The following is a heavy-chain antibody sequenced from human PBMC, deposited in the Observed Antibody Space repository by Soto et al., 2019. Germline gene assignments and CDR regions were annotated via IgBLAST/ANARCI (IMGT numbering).Heavy chain of an antibody. D-gene: IGHD2-15*01. CDR1: GYTFTGNY. V-gene: IGHV1-2*04. J-gene: IGHJ4*02. Sequence: ASVKVSCTASGYTFTGNYMHCVRQAPGQGLEWMGWINPNSGGTNYAQKFQGWVTMTGDTSISTAYMELSRLRSDDTAVYYCARGYCSGGSCYQIDYWGQGTLVTVSS. CDR2: INPNSGGT. CDR3: ARGYCSGGSCYQIDY.